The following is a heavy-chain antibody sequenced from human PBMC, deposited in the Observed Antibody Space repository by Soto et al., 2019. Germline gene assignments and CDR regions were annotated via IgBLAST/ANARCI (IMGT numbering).Heavy chain of an antibody. Sequence: EVQLLESGGGLIQRGGSLRLSCVASRVTFSRYAMSWVRQAPGQGLEWVSTITGGGSDTYYADSVKGRFTISRDNSKNTRELHMHNVGAEDTAVYYCAKALGSCSGSSCYGGYHYYDMDVCGRGTTVSVSS. J-gene: IGHJ6*02. CDR3: AKALGSCSGSSCYGGYHYYDMDV. CDR1: RVTFSRYA. V-gene: IGHV3-23*01. D-gene: IGHD2-2*01. CDR2: ITGGGSDT.